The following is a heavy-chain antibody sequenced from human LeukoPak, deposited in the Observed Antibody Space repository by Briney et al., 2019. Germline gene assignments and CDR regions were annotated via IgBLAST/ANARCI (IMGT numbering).Heavy chain of an antibody. CDR3: ARDLSPVVRASPMGY. J-gene: IGHJ4*02. V-gene: IGHV3-30*03. Sequence: GTSLRLSCAASGFTFTSYGMHWVRQAPGKGLEWVALITYDGYYTYYSDSVRGRFTISSDTSTNTMYLQMNSLRAEDTAVYYCARDLSPVVRASPMGYWGGGTLVTVSS. CDR2: ITYDGYYT. CDR1: GFTFTSYG. D-gene: IGHD2-21*01.